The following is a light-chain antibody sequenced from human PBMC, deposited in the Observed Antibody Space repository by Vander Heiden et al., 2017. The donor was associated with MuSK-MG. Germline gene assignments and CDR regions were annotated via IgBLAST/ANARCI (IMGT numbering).Light chain of an antibody. CDR3: QQYDNLPLT. CDR1: QDISNY. Sequence: DIQMTQSPSSLSAFVGDRVTTTCQASQDISNYLNWYQQKPGKAPKLLIYDASNLETGVPSRFSGSGSGTDFTFTISSLQPEDIATYYCQQYDNLPLTFGGRTKVEIK. CDR2: DAS. J-gene: IGKJ4*01. V-gene: IGKV1-33*01.